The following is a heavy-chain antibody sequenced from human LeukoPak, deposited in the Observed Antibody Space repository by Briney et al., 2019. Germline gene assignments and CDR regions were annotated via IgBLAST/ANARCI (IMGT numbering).Heavy chain of an antibody. CDR1: GESVSSKNGA. CDR3: ARDVGTSGWHTFDY. J-gene: IGHJ4*02. CDR2: TYYRSKWYT. Sequence: SQTLSLTCAISGESVSSKNGAWNWIRQSPSRGLEWLGRTYYRSKWYTDYAVSMNGRITINPDTSKNQFSLQLNSVTPDDTAVYYCARDVGTSGWHTFDYWGQGTLVTVSS. D-gene: IGHD6-19*01. V-gene: IGHV6-1*01.